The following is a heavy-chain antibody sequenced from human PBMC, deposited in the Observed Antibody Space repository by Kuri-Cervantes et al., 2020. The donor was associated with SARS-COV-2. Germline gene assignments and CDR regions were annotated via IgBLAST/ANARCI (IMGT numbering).Heavy chain of an antibody. CDR2: IRSKANSYAT. Sequence: GESLKISFAASGFTFSGSAMHWVRQASGKGLEWVGRIRSKANSYATAYAASVKGRFTISRDDSKNTAYLQMNSLKTEDTAVYYCTFDYYDSSGYFLFDYWGQGTLVTVSS. D-gene: IGHD3-22*01. CDR3: TFDYYDSSGYFLFDY. J-gene: IGHJ4*02. V-gene: IGHV3-73*01. CDR1: GFTFSGSA.